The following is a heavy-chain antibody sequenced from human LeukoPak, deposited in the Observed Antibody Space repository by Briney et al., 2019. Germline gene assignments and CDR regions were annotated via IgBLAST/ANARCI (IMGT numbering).Heavy chain of an antibody. CDR3: ARHDDGYYFDSNGAFDI. CDR1: GFTFSSYSMN. J-gene: IGHJ3*02. V-gene: IGHV4-59*05. D-gene: IGHD3-22*01. Sequence: GSLRLSCAASGFTFSSYSMNWVRQAPGKGLEWIGSIYYSGTTYYNPSLKSRVTISVDTSKNQFSLKLSSVTAADTAVYYCARHDDGYYFDSNGAFDIWGQGTMVTVSS. CDR2: IYYSGTT.